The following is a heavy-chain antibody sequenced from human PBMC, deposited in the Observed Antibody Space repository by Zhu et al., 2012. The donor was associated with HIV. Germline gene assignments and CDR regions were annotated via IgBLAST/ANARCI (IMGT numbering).Heavy chain of an antibody. J-gene: IGHJ3*02. CDR3: ARFYGSSGYYYRDAFDI. CDR1: GGSISSSSYY. Sequence: QVQLQESGPGLVKPSETLSLTCTVSGGSISSSSYYWGWIRQPPGKGLEWIGSIYYSGSNYYNPSLKSRVTISVDTSKNQFSLKLSSVTAADTAVYYCARFYGSSGYYYRDAFDIVGPRDNGHRLF. CDR2: IYYSGSN. D-gene: IGHD3-22*01. V-gene: IGHV4-39*01.